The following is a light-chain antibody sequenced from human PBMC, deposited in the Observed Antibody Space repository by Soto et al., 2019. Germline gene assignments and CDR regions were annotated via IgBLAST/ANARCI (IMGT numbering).Light chain of an antibody. CDR1: SSNIGNNY. V-gene: IGLV1-51*01. Sequence: QSVLTQSPSVSAAPGQKVTISCSGSSSNIGNNYVSWYQHLPGTAPKLLIYDNNKRPAGIPDRFSGSKSGTSGTLDITGLQTGYEGDYYCATWDASLPGEVFGGGTKLTVL. J-gene: IGLJ2*01. CDR3: ATWDASLPGEV. CDR2: DNN.